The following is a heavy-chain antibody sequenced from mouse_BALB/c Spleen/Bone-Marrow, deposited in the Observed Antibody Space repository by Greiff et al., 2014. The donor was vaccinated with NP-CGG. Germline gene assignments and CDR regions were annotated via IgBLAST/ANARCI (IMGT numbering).Heavy chain of an antibody. V-gene: IGHV1-15*01. D-gene: IGHD4-1*01. CDR3: TRHWDYAMDY. CDR2: IDPETGGT. J-gene: IGHJ4*01. Sequence: VKVVESGAELVRPGASVTLSCKASGYTFTDYEMHWVKQTPVHGLEWIGAIDPETGGTAYNQKFKGKATLTADKSSSTAYMELRSLTSEDSAVYYCTRHWDYAMDYWGQGTSVTASS. CDR1: GYTFTDYE.